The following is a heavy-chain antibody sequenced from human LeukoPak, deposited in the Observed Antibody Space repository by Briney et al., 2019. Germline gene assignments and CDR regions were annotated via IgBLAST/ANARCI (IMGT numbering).Heavy chain of an antibody. V-gene: IGHV3-64*01. D-gene: IGHD3-22*01. CDR3: ARPPYYYDSSGLLY. J-gene: IGHJ4*02. CDR2: ISSNGDST. Sequence: PGGSLRLSCAASGFTFSSYAMHWVRQAPGKGLEYASAISSNGDSTYYANSVKGRFTISRDNSKTTLYLQVGSLRAEDIAVYYCARPPYYYDSSGLLYWGQGTLVTVSS. CDR1: GFTFSSYA.